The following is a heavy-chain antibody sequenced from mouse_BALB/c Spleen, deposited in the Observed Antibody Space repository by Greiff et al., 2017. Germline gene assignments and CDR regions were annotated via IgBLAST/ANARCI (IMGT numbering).Heavy chain of an antibody. V-gene: IGHV14-3*02. J-gene: IGHJ1*01. CDR3: ASGYGSSYWYFDV. CDR2: IDPANGNT. Sequence: VQLQQSGAELVKPGASVKLSCTASGFNIKDTYMHWVKQRPEQGLEWIGRIDPANGNTKYDPKFQGKATITADTSSNTAYLQLSSLTSEDTAVYYCASGYGSSYWYFDVWGAGTTVTVSS. D-gene: IGHD1-1*01. CDR1: GFNIKDTY.